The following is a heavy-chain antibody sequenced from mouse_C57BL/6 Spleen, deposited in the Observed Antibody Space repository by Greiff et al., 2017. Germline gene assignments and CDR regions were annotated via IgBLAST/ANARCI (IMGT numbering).Heavy chain of an antibody. V-gene: IGHV1-69*01. Sequence: QVQLQQPGAELVMPGASVKLSCKASGYTFTSYWMHWVKQRPGQGLEWIGEIDPSDSYTNYNQKFKGKSTLTVDKSSSTAYMQLSSLTSEDSAVYYCARYRDYGSSPWFAYWGQGTLVTVSA. CDR3: ARYRDYGSSPWFAY. J-gene: IGHJ3*01. CDR2: IDPSDSYT. CDR1: GYTFTSYW. D-gene: IGHD1-1*01.